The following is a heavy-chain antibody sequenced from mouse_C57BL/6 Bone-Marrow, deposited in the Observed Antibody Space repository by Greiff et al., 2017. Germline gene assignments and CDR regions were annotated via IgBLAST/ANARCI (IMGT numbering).Heavy chain of an antibody. CDR2: ISGGGGNT. Sequence: VTLVESGGGLVKPGGSLKLSCAASGFTFSSYTMSWVRQTPEKRLEWVATISGGGGNTYYPDSVKGRFTISRDNAKNTLYLQMSSLRSEDTALYYCARHSTYYSNYNYWGQGTTLTVSS. CDR1: GFTFSSYT. D-gene: IGHD2-5*01. CDR3: ARHSTYYSNYNY. V-gene: IGHV5-9*01. J-gene: IGHJ2*01.